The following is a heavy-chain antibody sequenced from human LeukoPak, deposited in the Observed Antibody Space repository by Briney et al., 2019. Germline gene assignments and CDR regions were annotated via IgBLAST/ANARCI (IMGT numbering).Heavy chain of an antibody. CDR1: GFTFSSYG. D-gene: IGHD5-18*01. V-gene: IGHV3-30*03. CDR2: ISYDGINK. CDR3: ARWDRAMELDY. Sequence: GGSLRLSCAASGFTFSSYGMHWVRQAPGKGLEWVAVISYDGINKYYADSVKGRFTISRDNSKNTLYLQMNSLRADDTAVYYCARWDRAMELDYWGQGTLVTVSS. J-gene: IGHJ4*02.